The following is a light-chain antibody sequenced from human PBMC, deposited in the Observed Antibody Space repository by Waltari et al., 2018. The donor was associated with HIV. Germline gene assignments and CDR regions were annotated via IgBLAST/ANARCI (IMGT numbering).Light chain of an antibody. CDR2: SSS. CDR3: QQHYASPWT. V-gene: IGKV1-8*01. J-gene: IGKJ1*01. CDR1: QGINNH. Sequence: IRMTQSPSSISSSTGVTVTLTCRANQGINNHVAWYQQKAGQPPKLLISSSSTLQSGVPARFSGTGAGTDFTLTIACLQSEDVATYYCQQHYASPWTFGQGTKVEVK.